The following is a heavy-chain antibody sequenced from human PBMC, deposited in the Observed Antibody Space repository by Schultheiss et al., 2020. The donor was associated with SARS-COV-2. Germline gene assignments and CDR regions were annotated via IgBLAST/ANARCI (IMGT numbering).Heavy chain of an antibody. Sequence: GGSLRLSCAASGFTFSSYWMHWVRQAPGKGLVWVSRINSDGSSTSYADSVKGRFTISRDNAKNTLYLQMNSLRAEDTAVYYCARRDFWSGYPVLDYWGQGTLVTVSS. V-gene: IGHV3-74*01. J-gene: IGHJ4*02. CDR3: ARRDFWSGYPVLDY. D-gene: IGHD3-3*01. CDR2: INSDGSST. CDR1: GFTFSSYW.